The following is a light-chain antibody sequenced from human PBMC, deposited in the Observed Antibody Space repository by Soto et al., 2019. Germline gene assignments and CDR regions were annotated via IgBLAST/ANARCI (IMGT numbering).Light chain of an antibody. CDR2: SNN. V-gene: IGLV1-47*02. Sequence: QPVLTQPPSLSATPGQRVTISCSGSSSNIGNNYVCWYKQVPGTAPKVIMFSNNQRPSGVPVRFSGSKSGTSASLAISGLRSEDEADYYCAAWDDSLSAVVFGGGTKLTVL. CDR3: AAWDDSLSAVV. J-gene: IGLJ2*01. CDR1: SSNIGNNY.